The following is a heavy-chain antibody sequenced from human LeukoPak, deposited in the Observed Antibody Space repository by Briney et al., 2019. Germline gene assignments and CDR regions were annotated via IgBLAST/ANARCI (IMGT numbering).Heavy chain of an antibody. CDR2: IYYLGNT. CDR1: GDYVRSGGSY. V-gene: IGHV4-31*03. Sequence: SETLSLSCTVSGDYVRSGGSYWSWVRQRPGKGLEWIGYIYYLGNTDYNPSPNSRVNISVDTSENQFSLRLSSVTAADTAVYYCARLLWSGDIYFDYWGQRTRVTVSS. J-gene: IGHJ4*02. D-gene: IGHD3-3*01. CDR3: ARLLWSGDIYFDY.